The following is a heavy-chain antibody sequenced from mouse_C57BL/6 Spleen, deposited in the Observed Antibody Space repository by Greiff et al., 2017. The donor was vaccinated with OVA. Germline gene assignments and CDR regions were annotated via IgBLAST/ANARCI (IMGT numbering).Heavy chain of an antibody. J-gene: IGHJ2*01. V-gene: IGHV1-15*01. CDR1: GYTFTDYE. CDR3: TRSDYYGSSYVYFDY. D-gene: IGHD1-1*01. CDR2: IDPETGGT. Sequence: QVHVKQSGAELVRPGASVTLSCKASGYTFTDYEMHWVKQTPVHGLEWIGAIDPETGGTAYNQKFKGKAILTADKSSSTAYMELRSLTSEDSAVYYCTRSDYYGSSYVYFDYWGQGTTLTVSS.